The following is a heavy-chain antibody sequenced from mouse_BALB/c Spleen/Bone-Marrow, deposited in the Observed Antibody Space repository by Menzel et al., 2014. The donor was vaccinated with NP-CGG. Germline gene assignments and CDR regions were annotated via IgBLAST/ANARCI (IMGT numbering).Heavy chain of an antibody. CDR2: INPDSSTI. CDR3: ASLHYYGFFAY. CDR1: GFDFSRYW. D-gene: IGHD1-2*01. V-gene: IGHV4-1*02. Sequence: EVKLVESGGGLVQPGGSLKLSCAASGFDFSRYWMSWVRQAPGKGLEWIGEINPDSSTINYTPSLKDKFIISRDNAKKTLYLQMSKVRSEDTALYYCASLHYYGFFAYWGQGTLVTVSA. J-gene: IGHJ3*01.